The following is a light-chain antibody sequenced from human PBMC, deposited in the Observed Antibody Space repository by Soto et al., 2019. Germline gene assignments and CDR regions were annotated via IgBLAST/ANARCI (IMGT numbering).Light chain of an antibody. CDR2: QVS. J-gene: IGLJ1*01. CDR1: SSDIGAYNS. V-gene: IGLV2-14*01. CDR3: LSYTTSGTFV. Sequence: QSVLTQPASVSGSPGQSITISCTGTSSDIGAYNSVSWYQQYPGKAPKLIVFQVSFRPSAVSDRFSGSKSDNTASLTISGLQTEDEADYYCLSYTTSGTFVFGPGTKVTVL.